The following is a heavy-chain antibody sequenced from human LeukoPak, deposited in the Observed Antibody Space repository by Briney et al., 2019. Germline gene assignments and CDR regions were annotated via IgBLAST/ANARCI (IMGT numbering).Heavy chain of an antibody. Sequence: ASVKVSCKASGYTFTGYYMHWVRQAPGQGLEWMGWINPNSGGTNYAQKCQGRVTMTRDTSISTAYMELSRLRSDDTAVYYCARGLAVAGPGPDYWGQGTLVTVSS. CDR2: INPNSGGT. CDR3: ARGLAVAGPGPDY. CDR1: GYTFTGYY. D-gene: IGHD6-19*01. V-gene: IGHV1-2*02. J-gene: IGHJ4*02.